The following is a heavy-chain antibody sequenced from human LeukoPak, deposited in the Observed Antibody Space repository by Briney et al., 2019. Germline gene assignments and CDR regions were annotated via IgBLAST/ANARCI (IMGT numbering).Heavy chain of an antibody. J-gene: IGHJ6*02. V-gene: IGHV3-9*01. CDR3: AKDMGSGVYYYYGMDV. D-gene: IGHD6-19*01. CDR2: ISWNSGSI. Sequence: SLRLSCAASGFTFDDYAMHWVRQAPGKGLEWVSGISWNSGSIGYADSVKGRFTISRDNAKNSLYLQMNSLRAEDTALYYCAKDMGSGVYYYYGMDVWGQGTTVTVSS. CDR1: GFTFDDYA.